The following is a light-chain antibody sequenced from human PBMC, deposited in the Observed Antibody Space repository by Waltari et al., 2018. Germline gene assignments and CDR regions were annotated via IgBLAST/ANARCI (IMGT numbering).Light chain of an antibody. J-gene: IGKJ4*01. Sequence: IQITQSPSTLPASVGTRFTIPCRASKSISNWLAGYQQKPGKAPKLLIYKGFTSESGGPSRFRGSGSGKEFTLTISSLQADDFATYYCQKYNCYSLLTFGGGNKVEIK. V-gene: IGKV1-5*03. CDR3: QKYNCYSLLT. CDR1: KSISNW. CDR2: KGF.